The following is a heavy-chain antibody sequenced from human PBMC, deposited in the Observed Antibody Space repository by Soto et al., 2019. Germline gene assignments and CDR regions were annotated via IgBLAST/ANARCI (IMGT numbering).Heavy chain of an antibody. CDR3: AHRSSIGYSSGWYVYFQH. CDR1: GFSLSTSGVG. V-gene: IGHV2-5*02. CDR2: IYWDDDK. D-gene: IGHD6-19*01. Sequence: ASGPTLVNPTQTLTLTGTFSGFSLSTSGVGVGWIRQPPGKALEWLALIYWDDDKRYSPSLKSRLTITKDTSKNQVVLTMTNMDPVDTATYYCAHRSSIGYSSGWYVYFQHWGQGTLVTVSS. J-gene: IGHJ1*01.